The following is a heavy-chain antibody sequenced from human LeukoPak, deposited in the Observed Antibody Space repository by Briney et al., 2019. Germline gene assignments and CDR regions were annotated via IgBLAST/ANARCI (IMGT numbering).Heavy chain of an antibody. Sequence: GGSLRLSCAASGFTFSSYAMHWVRQAPGKGLEWVAVISYDGSNKYYADSVKGRFTISRDNSKNTLYLQMNSLRAEDTAVYYCARDRLRSSSWPPYYYYYYGMDVWGQGTTVTVSS. D-gene: IGHD6-13*01. CDR1: GFTFSSYA. J-gene: IGHJ6*02. V-gene: IGHV3-30-3*01. CDR2: ISYDGSNK. CDR3: ARDRLRSSSWPPYYYYYYGMDV.